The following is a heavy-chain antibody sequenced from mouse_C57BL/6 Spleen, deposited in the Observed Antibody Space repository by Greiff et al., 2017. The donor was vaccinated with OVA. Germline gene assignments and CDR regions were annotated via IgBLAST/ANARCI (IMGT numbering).Heavy chain of an antibody. CDR3: ARGLGRGFDY. CDR2: ISDGGSYT. D-gene: IGHD4-1*01. Sequence: EVQLVESGGGLVKPGGSLKLSCAASGFTFSSYAMSWVRQTPEKRLEWVATISDGGSYTYYPDNVKGRFTISRDNAKNNLYLQMSHLKSEDTAMYYCARGLGRGFDYWGQGTTLTVSS. J-gene: IGHJ2*01. V-gene: IGHV5-4*01. CDR1: GFTFSSYA.